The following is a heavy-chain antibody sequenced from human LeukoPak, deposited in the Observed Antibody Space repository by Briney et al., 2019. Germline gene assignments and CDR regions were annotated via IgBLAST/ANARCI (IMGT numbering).Heavy chain of an antibody. CDR2: IRSKAYGGTT. CDR1: GFPFGDYT. CDR3: TRRVDYFDY. J-gene: IGHJ4*02. Sequence: PGGSLRLSCTSSGFPFGDYTMNWVRQAPGKGLEWVGFIRSKAYGGTTEYAASVKGRFTISRDDSKSIAYLQMNSLKTEDTAVYYCTRRVDYFDYWGQGTVVTVSS. V-gene: IGHV3-49*04.